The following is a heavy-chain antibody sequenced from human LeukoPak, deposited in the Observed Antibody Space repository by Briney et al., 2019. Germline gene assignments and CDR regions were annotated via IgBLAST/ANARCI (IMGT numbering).Heavy chain of an antibody. CDR1: GFAFSTKG. D-gene: IGHD3-16*01. CDR3: TNLHCTRNNCPEYYDNNDLGQ. CDR2: ISYDGINK. V-gene: IGHV3-30*18. J-gene: IGHJ4*02. Sequence: PGGSLRLSCVASGFAFSTKGMHWVRKAPGKGLEWLAVISYDGINKNYGDFVKGRFTISRDNSKNTLYLQMNSLRTDDTAVYYCTNLHCTRNNCPEYYDNNDLGQWGQGTLVTVSS.